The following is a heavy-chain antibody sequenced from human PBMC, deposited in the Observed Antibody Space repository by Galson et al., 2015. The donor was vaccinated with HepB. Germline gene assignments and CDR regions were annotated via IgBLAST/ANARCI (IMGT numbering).Heavy chain of an antibody. J-gene: IGHJ6*02. CDR3: ARDHDCSSTSCYPDGGYYYYGMDV. CDR2: ISYDGSNK. CDR1: RFTFSSYA. D-gene: IGHD2-2*01. V-gene: IGHV3-30-3*01. Sequence: SLRLSDAASRFTFSSYAMSRFRPAPGKGLGWVAVISYDGSNKYYADSVKGRFTISRDNSKNTLYLQMNSLRAEDTAVYYCARDHDCSSTSCYPDGGYYYYGMDVWGQGTTVTVSS.